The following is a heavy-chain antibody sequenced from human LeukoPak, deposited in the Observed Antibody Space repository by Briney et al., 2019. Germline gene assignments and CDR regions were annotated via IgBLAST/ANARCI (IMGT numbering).Heavy chain of an antibody. CDR2: IFHSGST. D-gene: IGHD6-13*01. J-gene: IGHJ5*02. CDR3: ARGYSSSWYFNWFDP. Sequence: SETLSLTCSVSGYAISSGYFWGWIRQPPGKGREWIGTIFHSGSTYYNPSLKSRVTISVDTSKNQFSLKLSSVTAADTAVYYCARGYSSSWYFNWFDPWGQGTLVTVSS. V-gene: IGHV4-38-2*02. CDR1: GYAISSGYF.